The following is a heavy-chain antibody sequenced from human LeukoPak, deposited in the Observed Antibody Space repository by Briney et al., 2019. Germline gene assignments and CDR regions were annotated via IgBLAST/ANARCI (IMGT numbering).Heavy chain of an antibody. V-gene: IGHV3-23*01. CDR3: ARVGYYYDSSGYYSDY. CDR2: ISGSGGST. CDR1: GFTFSSYA. D-gene: IGHD3-22*01. J-gene: IGHJ4*02. Sequence: TGGSLRLSCAASGFTFSSYAMSWVRQAPGKGLAWVSAISGSGGSTYYADSVKGRFTISRDNAKNSLYLHMNSLRAEDTAVYYCARVGYYYDSSGYYSDYWGQGTLVTVSS.